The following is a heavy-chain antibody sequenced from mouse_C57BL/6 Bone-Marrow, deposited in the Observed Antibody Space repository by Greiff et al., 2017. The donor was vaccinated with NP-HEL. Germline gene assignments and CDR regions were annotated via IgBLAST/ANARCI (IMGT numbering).Heavy chain of an antibody. CDR3: ARDPTGAAMDY. Sequence: VQLKESGGGLVKPGGSLKLSCAASGFTFSSYAMSWVRQTPETRLEWVATISDGGSYTYYPDNVKGRFTISSDNAKNNLYLQMSHLKSEDTAMYYCARDPTGAAMDYWGQGTSVTVSS. D-gene: IGHD1-1*01. CDR1: GFTFSSYA. CDR2: ISDGGSYT. V-gene: IGHV5-4*01. J-gene: IGHJ4*01.